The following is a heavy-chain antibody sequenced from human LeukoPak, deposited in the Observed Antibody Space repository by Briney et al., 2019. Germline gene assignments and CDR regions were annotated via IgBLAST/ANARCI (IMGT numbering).Heavy chain of an antibody. J-gene: IGHJ6*03. CDR3: ARVVLQVVDYYYYMDV. CDR2: VIPIFGTA. V-gene: IGHV1-69*05. Sequence: GASVKFSCKASGGTFSSYAISWVRQAPGQGLEWMGGVIPIFGTANYAQKFQGRVTITTDESTSTAYMELSSLRSEDTAVYYCARVVLQVVDYYYYMDVWGKGTTVTVSS. D-gene: IGHD3-22*01. CDR1: GGTFSSYA.